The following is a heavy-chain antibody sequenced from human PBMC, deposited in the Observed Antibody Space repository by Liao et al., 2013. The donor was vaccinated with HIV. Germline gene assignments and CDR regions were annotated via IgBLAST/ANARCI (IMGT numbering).Heavy chain of an antibody. V-gene: IGHV4-28*06. D-gene: IGHD1-26*01. J-gene: IGHJ3*02. CDR2: IYYSGST. CDR3: ARTSGSDYPDPFVY. CDR1: GYSISRSNW. Sequence: QVQLQESGPGLVKPSDTLSLTCAVSGYSISRSNWWGWIRQPPGKGLEWIGYIYYSGSTKYNPSLKSRVTMSVDTSKNQFSLKLSSVTALDTAVYYCARTSGSDYPDPFVYLGPNGTMVTVSS.